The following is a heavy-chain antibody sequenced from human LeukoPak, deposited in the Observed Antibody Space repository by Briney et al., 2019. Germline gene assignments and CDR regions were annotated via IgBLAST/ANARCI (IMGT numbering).Heavy chain of an antibody. CDR2: INPNSGDT. V-gene: IGHV1-2*02. Sequence: GASMKVSCKASGYTFNTYYLHWVRQAPGQGLEWMGWINPNSGDTKYAQKFQGRVTMTGDTSISTAYMELTRLRFDDTAVYYCAILMLRTGLWWFFDLWGRGTLVTVSS. D-gene: IGHD2-8*02. J-gene: IGHJ2*01. CDR1: GYTFNTYY. CDR3: AILMLRTGLWWFFDL.